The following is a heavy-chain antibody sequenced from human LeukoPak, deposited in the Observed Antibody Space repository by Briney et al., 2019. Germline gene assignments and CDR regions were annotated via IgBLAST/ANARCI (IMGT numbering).Heavy chain of an antibody. V-gene: IGHV3-7*03. CDR1: GSTFSHYW. CDR3: ARAYDSGSYYDGTDY. Sequence: GGSLRLSCAASGSTFSHYWMSWVRQAPGKGLEWVANIKHDGSEKYYVGSVKGRFTISRDNAENSLYLQMNSLEAEDTAVYFCARAYDSGSYYDGTDYWGQGTLVTDSS. D-gene: IGHD3-22*01. CDR2: IKHDGSEK. J-gene: IGHJ4*02.